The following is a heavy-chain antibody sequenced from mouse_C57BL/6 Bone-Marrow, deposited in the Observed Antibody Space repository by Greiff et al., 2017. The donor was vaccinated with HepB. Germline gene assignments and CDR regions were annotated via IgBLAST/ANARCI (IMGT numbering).Heavy chain of an antibody. CDR3: ARELYREFAY. V-gene: IGHV1-61*01. J-gene: IGHJ3*01. CDR2: IYPSDSET. Sequence: QVQLQQPGAELVRPGSSVKLSCKASGYTFTSYWMDWVKQRPGQGLEWIGNIYPSDSETHYNQKFKDKATLTVDKSSGTAYMQLSSLTSEDSAVYYCARELYREFAYWGQGTLVTVSA. D-gene: IGHD1-3*01. CDR1: GYTFTSYW.